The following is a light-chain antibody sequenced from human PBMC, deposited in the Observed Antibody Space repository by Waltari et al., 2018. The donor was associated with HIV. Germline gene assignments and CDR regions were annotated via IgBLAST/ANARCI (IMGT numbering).Light chain of an antibody. CDR1: NSNIGSNY. CDR3: AAWDDRLNLV. CDR2: KNN. Sequence: QSVLTQPPSASGTPGQRATISCFGSNSNIGSNYVYWYQQLPGMAPQLLSYKNNRRPSGVPDGFSGSKSGTSASLAISGLRSEDEADYYCAAWDDRLNLVFGGGTKLTVL. V-gene: IGLV1-47*01. J-gene: IGLJ2*01.